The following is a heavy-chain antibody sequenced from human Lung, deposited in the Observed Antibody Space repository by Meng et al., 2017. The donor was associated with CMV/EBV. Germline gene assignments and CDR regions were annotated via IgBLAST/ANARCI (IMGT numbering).Heavy chain of an antibody. J-gene: IGHJ6*02. CDR2: IYPDVSET. Sequence: GESLKISCKASGYTFTSYWIAWVRQMPGKGLEWMGLIYPDVSETTYSPSFQGQVSISADKSISTAYLQWSSLKASDTAMYYCARPRFSGSYYLYGMDVWGQGXTVTVSS. D-gene: IGHD1-26*01. CDR3: ARPRFSGSYYLYGMDV. V-gene: IGHV5-51*01. CDR1: GYTFTSYW.